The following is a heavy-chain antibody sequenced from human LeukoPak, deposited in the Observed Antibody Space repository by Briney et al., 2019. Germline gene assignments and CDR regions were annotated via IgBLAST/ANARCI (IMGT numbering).Heavy chain of an antibody. Sequence: GGSLRLSCAASGFTVSSNYMIWVRQAPGKGLEWVSIIYSGARTYYPDSVKGRFTISRDNSKNTLYLRMNSLRAEDTAVYYCARGGGYDWGYYFDYWGQGTLVTVSS. CDR1: GFTVSSNY. CDR2: IYSGART. CDR3: ARGGGYDWGYYFDY. D-gene: IGHD5-12*01. V-gene: IGHV3-66*01. J-gene: IGHJ4*02.